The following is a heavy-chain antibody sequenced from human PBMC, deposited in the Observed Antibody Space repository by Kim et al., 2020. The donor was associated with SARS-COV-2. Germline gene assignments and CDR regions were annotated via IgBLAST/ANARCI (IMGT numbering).Heavy chain of an antibody. J-gene: IGHJ6*02. CDR2: IYPGDSDT. V-gene: IGHV5-51*01. CDR1: GYSFTSYW. CDR3: ARRDTKGSGSYYNVRYYYYGMDV. D-gene: IGHD3-10*01. Sequence: GESLKISCKGSGYSFTSYWIGWVRQMPGKGLEWMGIIYPGDSDTRYSPSFQGQVTISADKSISTAYLQWSSLKASDTAMYYCARRDTKGSGSYYNVRYYYYGMDVWGQGTTVTVSS.